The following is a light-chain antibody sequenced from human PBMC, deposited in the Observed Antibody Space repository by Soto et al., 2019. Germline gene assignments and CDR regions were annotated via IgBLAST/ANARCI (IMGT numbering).Light chain of an antibody. Sequence: EIGMTHSPATLSVSPGETLTLSCTASQSISNCLAWYHQRLGQAPRLLIYGPSDRPAGSPARFSGSGSGTHFTLAISSLQSEDFAAYSCQQVSKWPCTLGGGTKVDIK. V-gene: IGKV3D-15*01. CDR1: QSISNC. CDR2: GPS. CDR3: QQVSKWPCT. J-gene: IGKJ4*02.